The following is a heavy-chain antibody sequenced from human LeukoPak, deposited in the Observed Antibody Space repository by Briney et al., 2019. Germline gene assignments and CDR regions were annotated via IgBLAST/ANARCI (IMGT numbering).Heavy chain of an antibody. Sequence: PGGSLRLSCAASGFIVSGHYMSWVRQAPGEGQEWVSLIYTSGTTTYADSVKGRFTISRDPSKNTLFLQMNRLRVEDTAVYYCARDKPGFLEGDMDVWGIGTTVTVSS. CDR2: IYTSGTT. D-gene: IGHD3-3*01. CDR1: GFIVSGHY. J-gene: IGHJ6*03. V-gene: IGHV3-53*01. CDR3: ARDKPGFLEGDMDV.